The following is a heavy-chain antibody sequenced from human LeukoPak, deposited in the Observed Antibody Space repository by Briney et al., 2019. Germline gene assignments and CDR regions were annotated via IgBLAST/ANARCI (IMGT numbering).Heavy chain of an antibody. CDR3: ARPRSYPGNDAFDI. J-gene: IGHJ3*02. Sequence: PSETLSLTCTVSGGSISSYYWSWIRQPPGKGLEWIGYIYTSRSTNYNPSLKSRVTISVDTSKNQFSLKLSSVTAADTAVYYCARPRSYPGNDAFDIWGQGTMVTVSS. CDR1: GGSISSYY. D-gene: IGHD1-26*01. V-gene: IGHV4-4*09. CDR2: IYTSRST.